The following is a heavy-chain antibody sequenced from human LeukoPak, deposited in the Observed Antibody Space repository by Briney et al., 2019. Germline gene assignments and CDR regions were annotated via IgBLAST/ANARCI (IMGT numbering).Heavy chain of an antibody. CDR1: GGSTSSGGYS. V-gene: IGHV4-30-2*01. J-gene: IGHJ5*02. CDR2: IYHSGST. CDR3: ARGSGPNDSSGYYRSALNWFDP. Sequence: PSQTLSLTCAVSGGSTSSGGYSWSWIRQPPGKGLEWIGYIYHSGSTYYNPSLKSRVTISVDRSKNQFSLKLSSVTAADTAVYYCARGSGPNDSSGYYRSALNWFDPWGQGTLVTVSS. D-gene: IGHD3-22*01.